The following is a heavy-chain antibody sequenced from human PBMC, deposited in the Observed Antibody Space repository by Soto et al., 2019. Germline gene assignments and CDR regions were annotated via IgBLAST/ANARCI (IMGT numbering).Heavy chain of an antibody. J-gene: IGHJ4*02. CDR2: IYYSGST. D-gene: IGHD5-18*01. V-gene: IGHV4-39*01. Sequence: SETLSLXCTVSGVSISSSSYYWGWIRQPPGKGLEWIGSIYYSGSTYYNPSLKSRVTISVDTSKNQFSLKLSSVTAADTAVYYCASRRGYSYGHPFYYWGQGTLVTVSS. CDR1: GVSISSSSYY. CDR3: ASRRGYSYGHPFYY.